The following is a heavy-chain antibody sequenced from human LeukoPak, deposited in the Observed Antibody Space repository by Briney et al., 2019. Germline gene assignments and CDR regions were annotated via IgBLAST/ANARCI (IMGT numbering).Heavy chain of an antibody. D-gene: IGHD5-12*01. J-gene: IGHJ4*02. Sequence: GSLRLSCAASGFTFSSYSMNWVRQAPGKGLEWVSFISSSNSYIYYADSVKGRFTISRDNPKNSLYLQMNSLRAEDTAVYHCVRGSGGYDPLAFDSWGQGTLVTVSS. CDR3: VRGSGGYDPLAFDS. CDR1: GFTFSSYS. CDR2: ISSSNSYI. V-gene: IGHV3-21*01.